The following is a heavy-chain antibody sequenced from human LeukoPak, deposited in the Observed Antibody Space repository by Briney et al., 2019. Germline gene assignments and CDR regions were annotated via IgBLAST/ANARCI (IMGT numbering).Heavy chain of an antibody. V-gene: IGHV4-38-2*02. Sequence: SETLSLTCTVSGYSISSGYYWGWIRQPPGKGLEWIGSIYYSGSTYYNPSLKSRVTISVDTSKNQFSLKLSSVTAADTAVYYCSKCHYYYYMDVWGKGTTVTVSS. D-gene: IGHD5/OR15-5a*01. J-gene: IGHJ6*03. CDR3: SKCHYYYYMDV. CDR2: IYYSGST. CDR1: GYSISSGYY.